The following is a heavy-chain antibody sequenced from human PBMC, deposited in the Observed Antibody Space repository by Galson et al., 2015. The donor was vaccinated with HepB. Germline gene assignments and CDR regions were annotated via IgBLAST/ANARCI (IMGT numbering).Heavy chain of an antibody. D-gene: IGHD1-26*01. V-gene: IGHV3-30*04. J-gene: IGHJ6*02. CDR1: GFIFSTYA. Sequence: SLRLSCAASGFIFSTYAMHWVRQAPGKGLEWVAFISYEGNNKYYADSVKGRFTISRDNSKNALYLQMNSLRGEDTAVYYCATVGYSGSWWGPDYYGMDVWGQGTTVTVSS. CDR3: ATVGYSGSWWGPDYYGMDV. CDR2: ISYEGNNK.